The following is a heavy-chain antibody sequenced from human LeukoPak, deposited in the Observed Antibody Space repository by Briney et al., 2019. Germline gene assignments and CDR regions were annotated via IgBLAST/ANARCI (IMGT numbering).Heavy chain of an antibody. J-gene: IGHJ6*02. CDR1: GFTFSSYS. CDR3: ARDQYCSGGSCYQDYYYYGMDV. D-gene: IGHD2-15*01. CDR2: ISSSSSYI. Sequence: GGSLRLSCAASGFTFSSYSMNWVRQAPGKGLEWVSSISSSSSYIYYADSVKGRFTISRDNAKNSLYLQMNSLRAEDTAVYYCARDQYCSGGSCYQDYYYYGMDVWAKGPRSPSP. V-gene: IGHV3-21*01.